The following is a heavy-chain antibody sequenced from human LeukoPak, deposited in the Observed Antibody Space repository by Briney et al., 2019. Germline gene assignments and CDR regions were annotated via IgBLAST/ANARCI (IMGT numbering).Heavy chain of an antibody. D-gene: IGHD5-18*01. CDR2: ISISSSYI. J-gene: IGHJ3*02. V-gene: IGHV3-21*06. CDR3: ARGPHSALDTDDAFDI. Sequence: GGSLRLSCAASGFTFSTYTMNWVRQAPGKGLELVSFISISSSYIYYADSVKGRFTISRDNAKNSLYLQMNSLRAEDTAVYYCARGPHSALDTDDAFDIWGQGTMVTVSS. CDR1: GFTFSTYT.